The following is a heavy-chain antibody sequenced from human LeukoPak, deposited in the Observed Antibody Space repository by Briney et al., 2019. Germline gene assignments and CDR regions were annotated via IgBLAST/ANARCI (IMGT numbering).Heavy chain of an antibody. D-gene: IGHD6-6*01. Sequence: GGSLRLSCAASGFTFSSYAMSWVRQAPGKGLEWVSAISGSGGSTYYADSVKGRFTISRDNSKNTLYLQMNSLRAEDTAVYYCAKDPSDSSSHYYYYYMDVWGKGTTVTVSS. CDR2: ISGSGGST. J-gene: IGHJ6*03. V-gene: IGHV3-23*01. CDR3: AKDPSDSSSHYYYYYMDV. CDR1: GFTFSSYA.